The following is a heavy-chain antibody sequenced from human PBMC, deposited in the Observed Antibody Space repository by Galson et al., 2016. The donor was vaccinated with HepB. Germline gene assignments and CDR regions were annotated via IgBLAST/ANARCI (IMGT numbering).Heavy chain of an antibody. CDR1: GGSISSGGYS. D-gene: IGHD1-26*01. CDR3: AREPRDPYRGQGGGAFDI. CDR2: ISQSGST. J-gene: IGHJ3*02. V-gene: IGHV4-30-2*01. Sequence: TLSLTCAVSGGSISSGGYSWSWIRQPPGKGLEWIGYISQSGSTYYNPSLKSRVTISVDRSKNQLSLKLKSVTAADTAVYYGAREPRDPYRGQGGGAFDIWGQGTMVTVSS.